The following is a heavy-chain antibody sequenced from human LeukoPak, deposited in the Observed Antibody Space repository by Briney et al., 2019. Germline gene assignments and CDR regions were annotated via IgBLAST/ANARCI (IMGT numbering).Heavy chain of an antibody. V-gene: IGHV1-69*06. J-gene: IGHJ6*03. CDR1: GGTFSSYA. Sequence: GASVKVSCKASGGTFSSYAISWVRQAPGRGLEWMGGIIPIFGTANYAQKFQGRVTITADKSTSTAYMELSSLRSEDTAVYYCAFYGSGNYYYYYYYMDVWGKGTTVTVSS. D-gene: IGHD3-10*01. CDR2: IIPIFGTA. CDR3: AFYGSGNYYYYYYYMDV.